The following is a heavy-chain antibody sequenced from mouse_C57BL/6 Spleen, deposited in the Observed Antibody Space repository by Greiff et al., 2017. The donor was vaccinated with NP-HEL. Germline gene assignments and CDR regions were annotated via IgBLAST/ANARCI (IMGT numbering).Heavy chain of an antibody. CDR2: IYPRSGNT. Sequence: VQLQQSGAELARPGASVKLSCKASGYTFTSYGISWVKQRTGQGLEWIGEIYPRSGNTYYNEKFKGKATLTADKSSSTAYMELRSLTSEDSAVYFCARVYYGSSFHYYAMDYWGQGTSVTVSS. D-gene: IGHD1-1*01. V-gene: IGHV1-81*01. J-gene: IGHJ4*01. CDR3: ARVYYGSSFHYYAMDY. CDR1: GYTFTSYG.